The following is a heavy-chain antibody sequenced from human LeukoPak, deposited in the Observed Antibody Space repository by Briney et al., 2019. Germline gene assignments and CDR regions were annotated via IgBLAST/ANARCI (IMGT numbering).Heavy chain of an antibody. CDR1: GYRFSSYW. D-gene: IGHD2-15*01. CDR3: VRALGYCTSGSCYYYDY. CDR2: IHPGDSET. V-gene: IGHV5-51*01. Sequence: GESLKISCKGSGYRFSSYWIGWVRQMPGKGLEWMRIIHPGDSETRYSPSFQGQVTISADKSISTAYLQWSSLKASDTAMYYCVRALGYCTSGSCYYYDYWGQGTLVTVSS. J-gene: IGHJ4*02.